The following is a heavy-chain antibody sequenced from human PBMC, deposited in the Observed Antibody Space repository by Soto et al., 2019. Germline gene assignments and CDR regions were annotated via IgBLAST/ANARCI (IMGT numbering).Heavy chain of an antibody. CDR1: EGSISSGGYY. Sequence: PSETLALSCTFSEGSISSGGYYWSWIRQHPGKGLEWIGYIYYSGSTYYNPSLKSRVTISVDTSKNQFSLKLSSVTAADTAVYYRARVTNATFGVVFDYWGQGTMVTVSS. D-gene: IGHD3-3*01. CDR3: ARVTNATFGVVFDY. J-gene: IGHJ4*02. V-gene: IGHV4-31*03. CDR2: IYYSGST.